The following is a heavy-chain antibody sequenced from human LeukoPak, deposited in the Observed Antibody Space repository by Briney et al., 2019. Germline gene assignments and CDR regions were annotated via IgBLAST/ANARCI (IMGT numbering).Heavy chain of an antibody. Sequence: ASVNVSCKASGYTFTGYYMHWVRQAPGQGLEWMGWINPNSGGTNYAQKFQGRVTMTRDTSISTAYMELSRLRSDDTAVYYCARDPVPIWFGESIDYWGQGTLVTVSS. CDR1: GYTFTGYY. V-gene: IGHV1-2*02. D-gene: IGHD3-10*01. CDR2: INPNSGGT. J-gene: IGHJ4*02. CDR3: ARDPVPIWFGESIDY.